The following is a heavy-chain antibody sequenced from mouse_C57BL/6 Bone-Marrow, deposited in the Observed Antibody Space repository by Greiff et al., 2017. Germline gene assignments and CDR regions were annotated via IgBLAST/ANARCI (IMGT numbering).Heavy chain of an antibody. J-gene: IGHJ4*01. Sequence: QVQLQQPGAELVKPGASVTMSCKASGYTFTSYWITWVKQRPGQGLEWIGDIYPGSGSTNYTEKFKSKATLTVDTSSSTAYMQLSSLTSEDSEVYYCARITTVVHYYAMDYWGQGTSVTVSS. D-gene: IGHD1-1*01. CDR2: IYPGSGST. V-gene: IGHV1-55*01. CDR1: GYTFTSYW. CDR3: ARITTVVHYYAMDY.